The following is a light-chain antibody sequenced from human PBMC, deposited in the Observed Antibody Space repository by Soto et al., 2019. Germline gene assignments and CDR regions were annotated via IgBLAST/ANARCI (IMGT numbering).Light chain of an antibody. CDR2: DAS. Sequence: EIVMTQSPATLSVSPGERATLSCRASQSVSSNLAWYQQKVGQAPRVLIYDASTRATGIPGRFSGSGSGTEFTLTISSLQSEDFAVYYCQQYNNWPETFCQGTKVEIK. CDR3: QQYNNWPET. V-gene: IGKV3-15*01. J-gene: IGKJ1*01. CDR1: QSVSSN.